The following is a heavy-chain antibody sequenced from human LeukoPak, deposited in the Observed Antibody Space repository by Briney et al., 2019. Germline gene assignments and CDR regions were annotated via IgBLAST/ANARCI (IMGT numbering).Heavy chain of an antibody. Sequence: SQTLSLTCTVSGDSISSGGYYWTWIRQHPGKGLEWIGSIYYSGNTYYNSSLKSRVTISVDTSKNQFSLKLTSVTAADTAVYHCARGLLQYYFDYWGQGTLVTVSS. V-gene: IGHV4-31*03. CDR1: GDSISSGGYY. CDR2: IYYSGNT. J-gene: IGHJ4*02. D-gene: IGHD4-11*01. CDR3: ARGLLQYYFDY.